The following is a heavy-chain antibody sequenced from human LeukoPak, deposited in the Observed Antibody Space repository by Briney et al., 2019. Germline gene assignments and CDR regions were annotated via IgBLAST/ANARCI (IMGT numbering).Heavy chain of an antibody. CDR1: GYTFTGYY. Sequence: GASVKASCKASGYTFTGYYIHWVRQAPGQGLEWMGWIYPHSGGTDYAQKFQGRVTMTRDTSISTAYMELSRLRSDDTAVYYCAKTRVGIRGVYPTGAFDIWGQGTMVTVSS. V-gene: IGHV1-2*02. CDR3: AKTRVGIRGVYPTGAFDI. J-gene: IGHJ3*02. CDR2: IYPHSGGT. D-gene: IGHD3-10*01.